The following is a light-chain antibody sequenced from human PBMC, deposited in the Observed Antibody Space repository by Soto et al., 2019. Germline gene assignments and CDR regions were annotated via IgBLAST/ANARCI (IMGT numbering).Light chain of an antibody. CDR3: QQYNNWPLLT. J-gene: IGKJ4*01. CDR2: GAY. CDR1: QSVSST. Sequence: EIVMTQSPATLSVSPGERATLSCRASQSVSSTLAWYQQKPGQAPRLLIYGAYTRATGIPARFSGSGSGTEFTLTISSLQSEDFAVYYCQQYNNWPLLTFGGGTKVEIK. V-gene: IGKV3-15*01.